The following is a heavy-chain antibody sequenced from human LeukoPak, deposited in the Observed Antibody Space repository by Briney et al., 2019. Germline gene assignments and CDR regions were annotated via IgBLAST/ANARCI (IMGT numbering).Heavy chain of an antibody. CDR2: INPSGGST. Sequence: ASEKVSCKASGYTFTSYYMHWVRQAPGQGLEWMGIINPSGGSTSYAQKFQGRVTMTRDTSTSTVYMELSSLRSEDTAVYYCARVSHTRGYWERWGQGTLVTVSS. CDR1: GYTFTSYY. CDR3: ARVSHTRGYWER. V-gene: IGHV1-46*01. D-gene: IGHD5-12*01. J-gene: IGHJ4*02.